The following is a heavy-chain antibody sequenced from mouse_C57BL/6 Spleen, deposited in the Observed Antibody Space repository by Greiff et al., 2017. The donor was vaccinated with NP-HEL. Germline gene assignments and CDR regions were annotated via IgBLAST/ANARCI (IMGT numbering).Heavy chain of an antibody. CDR2: IDPENGDT. J-gene: IGHJ2*01. CDR3: TTHGSSPFDY. V-gene: IGHV14-4*01. D-gene: IGHD1-1*01. CDR1: GFNIKDDY. Sequence: EVQLQQSGAELVRPGASVKLSCTASGFNIKDDYMHWVKQRPEQGLEWIGWIDPENGDTEYASKFQGKATITADTSSNTAYLQLSSLTSEDTAVYYCTTHGSSPFDYWGQGTTLTVSS.